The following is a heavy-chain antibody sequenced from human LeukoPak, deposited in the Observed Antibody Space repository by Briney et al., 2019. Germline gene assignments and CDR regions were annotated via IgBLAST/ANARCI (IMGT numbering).Heavy chain of an antibody. V-gene: IGHV1-69*05. Sequence: SVKVSCKASGGTFSSYAISWVRQAPGQGLEWMGGIIPIFGTANYAQKFQGRVTMTTDESTSTAYMELSSLRSDDTAGYYCARNRGRATLLGRYSYYYYLDVWRKRTTLTDSS. CDR3: ARNRGRATLLGRYSYYYYLDV. J-gene: IGHJ6*03. D-gene: IGHD1-26*01. CDR1: GGTFSSYA. CDR2: IIPIFGTA.